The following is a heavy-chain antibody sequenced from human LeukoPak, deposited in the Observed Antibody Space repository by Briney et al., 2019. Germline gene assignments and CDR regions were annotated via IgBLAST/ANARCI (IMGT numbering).Heavy chain of an antibody. Sequence: PGGSLRLSCAASAFTFSNYGMHWVRQAPGKGLEWVAVIWYDGSNKYYADSVKGRFTISRDNSKNTLYLQMNSLRAEDTAVYYCAGNYGPYYFDYWGQGTLVTVSS. J-gene: IGHJ4*02. D-gene: IGHD3-10*01. V-gene: IGHV3-33*08. CDR1: AFTFSNYG. CDR3: AGNYGPYYFDY. CDR2: IWYDGSNK.